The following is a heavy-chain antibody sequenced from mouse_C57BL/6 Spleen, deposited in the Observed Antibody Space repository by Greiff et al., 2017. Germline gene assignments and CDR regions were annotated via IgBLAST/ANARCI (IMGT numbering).Heavy chain of an antibody. CDR1: GYTFTSYW. CDR2: IHPNSGST. D-gene: IGHD1-1*01. V-gene: IGHV1-64*01. CDR3: AREDYYGSSPLAY. J-gene: IGHJ3*01. Sequence: QVQLQQPGAELVKPGASVKLSCKASGYTFTSYWMHWVKQRPGQGLEWIGMIHPNSGSTNYNEKFKSKATLTVDKSSSTAYMQLSSLTSEDSAVYYCAREDYYGSSPLAYWGQGTLVTVSA.